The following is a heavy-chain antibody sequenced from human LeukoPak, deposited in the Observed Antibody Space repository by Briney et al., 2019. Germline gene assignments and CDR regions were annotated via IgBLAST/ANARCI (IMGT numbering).Heavy chain of an antibody. D-gene: IGHD5-24*01. Sequence: PSETLSLTCTVSGGSISSYYWSWIRQPPGKGLEWIGYIYYSGSTNYNPSLKSRVTISVDTSKNQFSLKLSSVTAADTAVYYCARDGYNFHYFDYWGQGTLVTVPS. CDR1: GGSISSYY. J-gene: IGHJ4*02. CDR2: IYYSGST. CDR3: ARDGYNFHYFDY. V-gene: IGHV4-59*01.